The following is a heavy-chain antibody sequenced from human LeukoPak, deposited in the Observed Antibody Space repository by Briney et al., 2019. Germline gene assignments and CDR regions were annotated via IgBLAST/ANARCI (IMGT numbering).Heavy chain of an antibody. CDR3: ARGTTDWFDP. CDR2: IHYSGST. D-gene: IGHD1-7*01. Sequence: KASETLSLTCTVSGGSISSGDYYWSWIRQPPGKGLEWIGYIHYSGSTYYNPSLKSRVTISVDTSKNQFSLKLSSVTAADTAVYYCARGTTDWFDPWGQGTLVTVSS. CDR1: GGSISSGDYY. V-gene: IGHV4-30-4*01. J-gene: IGHJ5*02.